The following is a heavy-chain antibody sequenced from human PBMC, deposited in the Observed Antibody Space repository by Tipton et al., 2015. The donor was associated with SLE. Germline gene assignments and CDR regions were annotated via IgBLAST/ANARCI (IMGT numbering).Heavy chain of an antibody. CDR1: GGSISSSSYY. CDR2: IYHSGST. Sequence: TLSLTCTVSGGSISSSSYYWGWVRQPPGQGLGWIGSIYHSGSTYYNPSLKSRVTISVDTSKNQFSLKLSSVTAADTAVYYCATSWRGYCSSTSCYKGGFDYWGQGTLVTVSS. V-gene: IGHV4-39*07. CDR3: ATSWRGYCSSTSCYKGGFDY. J-gene: IGHJ4*02. D-gene: IGHD2-2*02.